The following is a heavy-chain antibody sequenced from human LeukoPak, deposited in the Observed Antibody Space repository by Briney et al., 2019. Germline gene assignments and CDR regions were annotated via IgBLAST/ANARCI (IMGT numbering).Heavy chain of an antibody. CDR3: ARARDYGAGRANAFDI. D-gene: IGHD3-10*01. V-gene: IGHV3-72*01. J-gene: IGHJ3*02. CDR2: ARKKANSYTT. CDR1: GFTFSDHY. Sequence: GGSLRLSCAASGFTFSDHYMDWVRQAPGKGLEWVGRARKKANSYTTEYAASVKGRFTISRDDSKNALYLQMNSLKTEDTAVYYCARARDYGAGRANAFDIWGQGTMVTVSS.